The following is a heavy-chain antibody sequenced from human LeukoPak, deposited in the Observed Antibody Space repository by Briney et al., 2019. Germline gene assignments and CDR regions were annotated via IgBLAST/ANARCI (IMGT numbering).Heavy chain of an antibody. CDR1: GGSISAYTW. V-gene: IGHV4/OR15-8*02. J-gene: IGHJ4*02. Sequence: PSETLSLTCAVSGGSISAYTWWSWVRQPPGKGLEWIGQTSHDGNADYTPSLTSRVTISIDRSRNQLSPKLNSVTAADSAVYYCAKHGAPSFDSWGQGTLVTVSS. CDR3: AKHGAPSFDS. D-gene: IGHD4-17*01. CDR2: TSHDGNA.